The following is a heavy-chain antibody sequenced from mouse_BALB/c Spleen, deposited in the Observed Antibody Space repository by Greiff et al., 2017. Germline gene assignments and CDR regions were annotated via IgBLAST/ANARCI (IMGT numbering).Heavy chain of an antibody. D-gene: IGHD1-1*01. J-gene: IGHJ2*01. Sequence: EVKLVESGGGLVQPGGSLKLSCAASGFTFSSYGMSWVRQTPDKRLELVATINSNGGSTYYPDSVKGRFTISRDNAKNTLYLQMSSLKSEDTAMYYCARIYYGGFGYWGQGTTLTVSS. CDR2: INSNGGST. CDR1: GFTFSSYG. V-gene: IGHV5-6-3*01. CDR3: ARIYYGGFGY.